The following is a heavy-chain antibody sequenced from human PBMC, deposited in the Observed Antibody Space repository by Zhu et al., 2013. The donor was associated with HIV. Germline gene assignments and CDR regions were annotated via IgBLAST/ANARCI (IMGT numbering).Heavy chain of an antibody. V-gene: IGHV4-34*01. CDR1: GGSFSGYY. CDR3: ARGLEVGWLHYPDY. D-gene: IGHD5-12*01. J-gene: IGHJ4*02. CDR2: INHSGST. Sequence: QVQLQQWGAGLLKPSETLSLTCAVYGGSFSGYYWSWIRQPPGKGLEWIGEINHSGSTNYNPSLKSRVTISVDTSKNQFSLKLSSVTAADTAVYYCARGLEVGWLHYPDYWGQGTLVTVSS.